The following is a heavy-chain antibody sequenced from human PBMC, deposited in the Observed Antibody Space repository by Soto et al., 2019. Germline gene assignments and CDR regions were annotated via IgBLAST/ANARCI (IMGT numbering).Heavy chain of an antibody. V-gene: IGHV1-18*01. CDR3: ARGVYTYGSPYYFDY. D-gene: IGHD5-18*01. Sequence: QVQLVQSGAEVKKPGASVKVSCKTSGYTFTTYGISWVRQAPGQGLEWMGWISTYNGNANYAQKLQGRVTMTTDTSTTTAYMELRSLTSDDTAVYYCARGVYTYGSPYYFDYWGQGALVTVSS. J-gene: IGHJ4*02. CDR1: GYTFTTYG. CDR2: ISTYNGNA.